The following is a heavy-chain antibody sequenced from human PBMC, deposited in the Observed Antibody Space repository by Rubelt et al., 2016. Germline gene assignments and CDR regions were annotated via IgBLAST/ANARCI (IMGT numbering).Heavy chain of an antibody. Sequence: EVQLVESGGGLVKPGGSLRLSCEASGFTFSSYTMNWVRQAPGKGLEWVSSITSSSSTIYYADSVKGRFTISRDNAKNSLYLQMNSLRAEDTAVYYCARRYKSDTPLFDYWGQGTLVTVSS. V-gene: IGHV3-21*01. J-gene: IGHJ4*02. CDR3: ARRYKSDTPLFDY. CDR1: GFTFSSYT. CDR2: ITSSSSTI. D-gene: IGHD5-12*01.